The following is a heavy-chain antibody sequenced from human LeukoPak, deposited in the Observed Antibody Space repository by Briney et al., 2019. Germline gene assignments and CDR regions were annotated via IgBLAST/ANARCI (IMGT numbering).Heavy chain of an antibody. Sequence: SGTLSLTCAVYGGSFSGYYWSWIRQPPGKGLEWVGEINHSGSTNYNPSLKSRVTISVDTSKNQFSLKLSSVTAADTAVYYCARQDVDIVATTAWGQGTLVTVSS. V-gene: IGHV4-34*01. CDR1: GGSFSGYY. CDR3: ARQDVDIVATTA. D-gene: IGHD5-12*01. J-gene: IGHJ5*02. CDR2: INHSGST.